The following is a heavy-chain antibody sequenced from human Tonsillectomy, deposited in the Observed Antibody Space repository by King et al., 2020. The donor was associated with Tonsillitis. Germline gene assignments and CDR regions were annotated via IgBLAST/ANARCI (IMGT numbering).Heavy chain of an antibody. Sequence: VQLVESGGGVVQPGRSLRLSCAASGFTFSSYGMHWVRQAPGKGLEWVAVISYDGSNKYYADSVKGRFTISRDNSKNTLYLQMNSLRAEDTAVYYCAKEKGYSSGWYLATGYF. V-gene: IGHV3-30*18. D-gene: IGHD6-19*01. CDR1: GFTFSSYG. J-gene: IGHJ1*01. CDR2: ISYDGSNK. CDR3: AKEKGYSSGWYLATGYF.